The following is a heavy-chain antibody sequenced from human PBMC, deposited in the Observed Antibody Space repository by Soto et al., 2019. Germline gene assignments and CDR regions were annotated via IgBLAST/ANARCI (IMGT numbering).Heavy chain of an antibody. V-gene: IGHV1-18*01. CDR2: MNPNTGYT. Sequence: EASVKVSCKASGYTVTGYDIHWVRQATGQGLEWMGWMNPNTGYTKYAQKLQDRVTMTTDTSTNTAYMELRSLRSDDTAVYYCARDSPPFDYWGQGTLVTVSS. CDR3: ARDSPPFDY. CDR1: GYTVTGYD. J-gene: IGHJ4*02.